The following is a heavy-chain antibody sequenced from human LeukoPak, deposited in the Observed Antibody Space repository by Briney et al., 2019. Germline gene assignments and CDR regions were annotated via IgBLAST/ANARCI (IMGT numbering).Heavy chain of an antibody. J-gene: IGHJ4*02. D-gene: IGHD2-21*02. CDR1: GGSISSYY. V-gene: IGHV4-59*01. CDR2: IYYSGST. Sequence: PSETLSLTCTVSGGSISSYYWSWIRQPPGKGLEWIGYIYYSGSTNYNPSLKSRVTISVDTSKNQFSLKLSSVTAADTAVYYCARNVPSRTVVVTALYYFDYWGQGTLVTVSS. CDR3: ARNVPSRTVVVTALYYFDY.